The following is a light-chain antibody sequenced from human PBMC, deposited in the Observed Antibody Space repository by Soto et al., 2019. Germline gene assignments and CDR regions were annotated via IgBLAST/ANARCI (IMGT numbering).Light chain of an antibody. V-gene: IGLV2-14*01. J-gene: IGLJ3*02. Sequence: QSVLTQPASVSGSPGQAITISCTGTSSDVGGCNSVSWYQQYPGRAPKLLIYEVSYRPSGVSNRFSGSKSGNTASLTISGLQAEDEADYYCSSCTVSSSFEVFGGGTKLTVL. CDR3: SSCTVSSSFEV. CDR2: EVS. CDR1: SSDVGGCNS.